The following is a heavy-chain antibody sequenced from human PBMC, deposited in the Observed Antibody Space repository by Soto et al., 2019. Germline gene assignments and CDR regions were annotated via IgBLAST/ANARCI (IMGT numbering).Heavy chain of an antibody. D-gene: IGHD5-12*01. J-gene: IGHJ4*02. CDR2: IHGGTSNT. CDR1: GYTLTRYF. CDR3: TRATYFDR. V-gene: IGHV1-3*01. Sequence: QVHLVQSGAEVKKPGASVKVSCTASGYTLTRYFMHWVRQAPGQRLEWMGWIHGGTSNTKYSQKFQGRVTVTRDTSASTVYMELGSLRSEDTAVYYCTRATYFDRWGQGTLVTVSS.